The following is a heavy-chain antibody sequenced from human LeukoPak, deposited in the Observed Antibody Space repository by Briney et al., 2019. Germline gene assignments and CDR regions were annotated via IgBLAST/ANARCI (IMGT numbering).Heavy chain of an antibody. CDR1: GDSVSSNSAA. CDR3: ARDVAGNVGIAAAGHYYYYYMDV. D-gene: IGHD6-13*01. CDR2: TYYRSKWYN. J-gene: IGHJ6*03. V-gene: IGHV6-1*01. Sequence: SQTLSLTCAISGDSVSSNSAAWNWIRQSPSRGLEWLGRTYYRSKWYNDYAVSVKSRVTINPDTSKNQFSLQLNSVTPEDTAVYYCARDVAGNVGIAAAGHYYYYYMDVWGKGTTVTISS.